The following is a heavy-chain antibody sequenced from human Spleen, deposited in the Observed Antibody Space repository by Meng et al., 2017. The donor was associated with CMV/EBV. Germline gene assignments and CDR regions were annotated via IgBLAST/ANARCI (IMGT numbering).Heavy chain of an antibody. J-gene: IGHJ3*02. CDR3: AKDTHSSSHSFHI. D-gene: IGHD6-19*01. CDR1: GFTFSSYW. Sequence: SLKISCAASGFTFSSYWMSWVRQAPGKGLEWVSGINWNSDYIAYADAVKGRFTISRDKAKNSLYLQMNSLRAEDTALYYCAKDTHSSSHSFHIWGRGTMVTVSS. V-gene: IGHV3-9*01. CDR2: INWNSDYI.